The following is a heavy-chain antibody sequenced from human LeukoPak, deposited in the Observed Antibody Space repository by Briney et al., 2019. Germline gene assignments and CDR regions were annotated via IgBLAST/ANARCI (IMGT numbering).Heavy chain of an antibody. V-gene: IGHV4-34*01. Sequence: SEALSLTCAVYGGSFSGYYWSWIRQPPGKGREWIGEINHSGSTNYNPSLKSRVTISVDTSKNQFSLKLSSVTAADTAVYYCARVRDYYGSGSGWFDPWGQGTLVTVSS. D-gene: IGHD3-10*01. J-gene: IGHJ5*02. CDR3: ARVRDYYGSGSGWFDP. CDR2: INHSGST. CDR1: GGSFSGYY.